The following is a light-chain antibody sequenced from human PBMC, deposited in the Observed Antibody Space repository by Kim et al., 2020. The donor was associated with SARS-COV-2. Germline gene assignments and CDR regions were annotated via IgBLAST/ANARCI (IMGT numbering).Light chain of an antibody. CDR1: SGDVGVYNY. CDR3: SSYASNIAWV. J-gene: IGLJ3*02. V-gene: IGLV2-8*01. CDR2: EVG. Sequence: GQSGTTTCTGTSGDVGVYNYVAWYQQHPGKAPKRRIYEVGKRPSGVPDRFSGSKSGNTASLTVSGLQAEDEADYYCSSYASNIAWVFGGGTQLTVL.